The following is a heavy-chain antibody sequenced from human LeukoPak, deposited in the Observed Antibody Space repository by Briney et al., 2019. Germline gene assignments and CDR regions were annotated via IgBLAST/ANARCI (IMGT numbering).Heavy chain of an antibody. J-gene: IGHJ4*02. D-gene: IGHD3-10*01. CDR3: ARTGPMVRGVIPDY. CDR1: GDSISTSDYY. CDR2: IYYTGNT. Sequence: SETLSLTCTVSGDSISTSDYYWGWIRQPPGKGLEWIGSIYYTGNTYHNPSLESRVTISVHTSKNQFSLNLTSVTAADTAVYYCARTGPMVRGVIPDYWGQGTLVTVSS. V-gene: IGHV4-39*07.